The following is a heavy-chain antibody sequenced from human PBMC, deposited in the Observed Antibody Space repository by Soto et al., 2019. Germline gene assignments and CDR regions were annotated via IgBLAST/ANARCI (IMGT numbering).Heavy chain of an antibody. V-gene: IGHV3-23*01. CDR2: ISGSGGST. J-gene: IGHJ3*02. CDR3: EKVINWGGKCFDI. D-gene: IGHD7-27*01. Sequence: PWDSLRLSCAASGFTFSSYAMSWVRQAPGKGLGWVSAISGSGGSTYYADSVKGRFTISRDNAKNTLYLQMNSLRAEDTAVYDGEKVINWGGKCFDIWGQGTMVTVSS. CDR1: GFTFSSYA.